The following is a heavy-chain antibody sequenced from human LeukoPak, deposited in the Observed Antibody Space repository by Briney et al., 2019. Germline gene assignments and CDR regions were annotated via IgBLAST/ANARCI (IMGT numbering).Heavy chain of an antibody. D-gene: IGHD1-26*01. CDR2: IYHSGNT. Sequence: PSETLSLTCTVSGGSINSSSYYWAWIRQPPGKGLEWIGSIYHSGNTYYKSSLKSRVTIAVDTSKNQSSLKLNSVTAADTAVYYCARGSGSYLFLNYYYMDVWGKGTTVTVSS. CDR3: ARGSGSYLFLNYYYMDV. V-gene: IGHV4-39*07. CDR1: GGSINSSSYY. J-gene: IGHJ6*03.